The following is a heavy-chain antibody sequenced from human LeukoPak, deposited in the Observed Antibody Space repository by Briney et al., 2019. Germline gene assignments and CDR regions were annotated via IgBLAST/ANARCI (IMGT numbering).Heavy chain of an antibody. D-gene: IGHD6-19*01. V-gene: IGHV4-38-2*02. CDR2: IYHSGNT. CDR3: ARRGSGWGR. Sequence: PSETLSLTCTVSGYSISTSYYWGWIRQPPGKGLEWIGSIYHSGNTYYNPSLKSRVTISVDTSKNQFSLKLNSVTAADTAVYYCARRGSGWGRWDQGTLVTVSS. J-gene: IGHJ4*02. CDR1: GYSISTSYY.